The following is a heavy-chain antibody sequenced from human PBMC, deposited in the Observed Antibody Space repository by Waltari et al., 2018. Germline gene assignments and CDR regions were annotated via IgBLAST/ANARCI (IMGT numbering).Heavy chain of an antibody. J-gene: IGHJ6*03. Sequence: QVQLVESGGGLVKPGGSLRLSCAASGFTFSDYYMSWIRQAPGKGLGWVAYISNSGSRLYYTDSVKGRFTISRDNAKNSLYLQMNSLRAEDTAVYYCARGEERRFFDYYFMDVWGKGTTVTVSS. CDR1: GFTFSDYY. CDR3: ARGEERRFFDYYFMDV. D-gene: IGHD3-3*01. V-gene: IGHV3-11*01. CDR2: ISNSGSRL.